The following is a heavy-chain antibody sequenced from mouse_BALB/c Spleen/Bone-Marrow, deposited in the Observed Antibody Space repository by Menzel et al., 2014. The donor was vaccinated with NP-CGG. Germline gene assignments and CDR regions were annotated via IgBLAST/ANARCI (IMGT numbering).Heavy chain of an antibody. CDR1: GFNIKDTY. Sequence: EVKLQESGAELVKPGASVKLSCPASGFNIKDTYMHWVKQRPEQGLEWIGRIDPANGNTKYDPKFQGKATITADTSSNTAYLQLSSLTSEDTAVYYCASYDYGYYFDYWGQGTTLTVSS. J-gene: IGHJ2*01. V-gene: IGHV14-3*02. CDR2: IDPANGNT. CDR3: ASYDYGYYFDY. D-gene: IGHD2-4*01.